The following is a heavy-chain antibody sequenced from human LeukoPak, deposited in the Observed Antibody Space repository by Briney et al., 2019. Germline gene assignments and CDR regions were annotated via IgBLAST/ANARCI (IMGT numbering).Heavy chain of an antibody. CDR1: GGSFSGYY. CDR3: AGGDRIAAAGT. V-gene: IGHV4-34*01. CDR2: INHSGST. D-gene: IGHD6-13*01. J-gene: IGHJ4*02. Sequence: SETLSLTCAVYGGSFSGYYWSWIRQPPGKGLEWIGEINHSGSTNYNPSLKSRVTISVDTSKNQFSLKLSSVTAADTAVYYCAGGDRIAAAGTWGQGTLVTVSS.